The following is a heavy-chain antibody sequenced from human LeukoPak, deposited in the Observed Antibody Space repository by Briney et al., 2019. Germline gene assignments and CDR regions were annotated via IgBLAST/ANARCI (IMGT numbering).Heavy chain of an antibody. CDR3: ARGGRGGATDY. D-gene: IGHD3-16*01. V-gene: IGHV3-11*06. CDR1: GSTFSDNY. CDR2: ISSNSRYT. J-gene: IGHJ4*02. Sequence: GGSLRLSCTASGSTFSDNYMSWIRQAPGKGLEWVSYISSNSRYTNYADSVKGRFTISRDNAENSLYLQMNRLRAEDTAVYYCARGGRGGATDYWGQGTLVTVSS.